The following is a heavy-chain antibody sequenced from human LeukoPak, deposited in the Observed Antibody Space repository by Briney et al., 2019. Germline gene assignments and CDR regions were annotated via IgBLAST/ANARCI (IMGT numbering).Heavy chain of an antibody. CDR1: GCTFSSYA. CDR3: AKHLRSDRPQAPDDAFDI. J-gene: IGHJ3*02. Sequence: GGCLRLSCAASGCTFSSYAMSWVRQAPGKGLEWVSAISGSGGSTYYADSVKGRFTISRDNSKNTLYLQMNSLRAEDTAVYYCAKHLRSDRPQAPDDAFDIWGQGTMVTVSS. V-gene: IGHV3-23*01. D-gene: IGHD2-2*01. CDR2: ISGSGGST.